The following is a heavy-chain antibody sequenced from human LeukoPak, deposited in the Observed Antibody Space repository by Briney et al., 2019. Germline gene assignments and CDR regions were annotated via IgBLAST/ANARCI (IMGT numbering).Heavy chain of an antibody. D-gene: IGHD6-6*01. V-gene: IGHV1-18*01. CDR2: ISGYNGNT. Sequence: APVKVSCKASGGTFSSYAISWVRQAPGQGLEWMGWISGYNGNTNYAQKFQGRVTMTTDTSTSTAYMELRSLRSDDTAVYYCAREGAIYSSWKAFDIWGQGTMVTVSS. CDR3: AREGAIYSSWKAFDI. J-gene: IGHJ3*02. CDR1: GGTFSSYA.